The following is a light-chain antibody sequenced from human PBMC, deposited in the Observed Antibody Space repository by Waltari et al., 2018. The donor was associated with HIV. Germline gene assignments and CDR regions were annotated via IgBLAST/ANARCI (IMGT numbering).Light chain of an antibody. CDR1: QSVSSN. CDR2: DAS. J-gene: IGKJ4*01. Sequence: EIGMTQSPATLSVSPGERATLSCRASQSVSSNLAWYQQKPGQVPRLLIYDASTRASGIPARFSGSGSGTEFTLTISSLQSEDSAVYYCQHYNNWPLTFGGGTKVEI. CDR3: QHYNNWPLT. V-gene: IGKV3-15*01.